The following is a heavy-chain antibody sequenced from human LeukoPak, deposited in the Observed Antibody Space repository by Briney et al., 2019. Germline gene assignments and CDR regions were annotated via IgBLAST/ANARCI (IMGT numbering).Heavy chain of an antibody. J-gene: IGHJ3*02. CDR2: ISYDGSNK. Sequence: GRSLRLSCAASGFTFSSYAMHWVRRAPGKGLEWVAVISYDGSNKYYADSVKGRFTISRDNSKNTLYLQMNSLRAEDTAVYYCARVPVYCGGDCYLDAFDIWGQGTMVTVSS. CDR3: ARVPVYCGGDCYLDAFDI. D-gene: IGHD2-21*02. V-gene: IGHV3-30-3*01. CDR1: GFTFSSYA.